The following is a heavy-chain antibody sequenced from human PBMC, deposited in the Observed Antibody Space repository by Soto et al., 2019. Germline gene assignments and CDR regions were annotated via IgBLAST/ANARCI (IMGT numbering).Heavy chain of an antibody. V-gene: IGHV4-39*07. D-gene: IGHD2-2*01. J-gene: IGHJ3*01. Sequence: SETLSLTCSVSGGSITSTIDYWGWIRQSPGKGLEWIGNIYYDGSTFYNPSLKSRVTLSLDMLNNQISLKVTSVTAADTAMYYXARERTYQMFGDDALDFWGLGTMVTVSS. CDR2: IYYDGST. CDR3: ARERTYQMFGDDALDF. CDR1: GGSITSTIDY.